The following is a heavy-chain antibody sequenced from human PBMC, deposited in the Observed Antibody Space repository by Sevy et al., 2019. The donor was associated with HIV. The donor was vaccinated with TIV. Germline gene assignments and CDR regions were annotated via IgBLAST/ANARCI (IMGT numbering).Heavy chain of an antibody. D-gene: IGHD4-17*01. CDR1: GYTFTSFG. Sequence: ASVKVSCKASGYTFTSFGMNWLRQAPGQGLEWMGWINTKIANPTYAQGFTGWFVFSLDTSVSTAYLQISSLKTEDTAVYFCARNYGDYPDYYFDSWGQGTLVTVSS. V-gene: IGHV7-4-1*02. CDR2: INTKIANP. CDR3: ARNYGDYPDYYFDS. J-gene: IGHJ4*02.